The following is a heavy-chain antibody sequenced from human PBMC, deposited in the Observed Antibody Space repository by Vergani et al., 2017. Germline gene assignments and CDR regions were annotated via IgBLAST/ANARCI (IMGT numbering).Heavy chain of an antibody. Sequence: QVQLVQSGAEVKKPGASVKVSCKASGYTFTGYYMHWVRQAPGQGLEWMGWINPNRGGTNYAQKLQGRVTMTRDTSISTAYMELSRLRSDDTAVYYCARGAPHGSETYDFWSGYFDYWGQGTLVTVSS. CDR2: INPNRGGT. J-gene: IGHJ4*02. V-gene: IGHV1-2*02. CDR1: GYTFTGYY. CDR3: ARGAPHGSETYDFWSGYFDY. D-gene: IGHD3-3*01.